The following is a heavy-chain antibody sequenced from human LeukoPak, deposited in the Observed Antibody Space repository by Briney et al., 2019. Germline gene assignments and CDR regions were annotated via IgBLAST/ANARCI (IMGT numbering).Heavy chain of an antibody. V-gene: IGHV4-4*07. CDR1: GGSISSYY. CDR3: ARDLTMIVVGDAFDI. D-gene: IGHD3-22*01. Sequence: SETLSPTCTVSGGSISSYYWNWIRQPAGKGLEWIGRVYTSGSTNYNPSLKSRVTMSVDTSKNQFSLKLSSVTAADTAVYYCARDLTMIVVGDAFDIWGQGTMVTVSS. CDR2: VYTSGST. J-gene: IGHJ3*02.